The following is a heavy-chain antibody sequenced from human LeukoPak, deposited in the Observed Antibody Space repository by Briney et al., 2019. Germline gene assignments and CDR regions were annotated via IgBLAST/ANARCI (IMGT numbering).Heavy chain of an antibody. CDR1: GGTFSSYA. V-gene: IGHV1-69*05. Sequence: LAASVKVSCKASGGTFSSYAISWVRQAPGHGLELMGGIIPIFGTANYAQKFQGRVTITTDESTSTAYMELSSLRSEDTDVYYCAAHYYDSSGYFDYWGQGTLVTVSS. CDR2: IIPIFGTA. D-gene: IGHD3-22*01. J-gene: IGHJ4*02. CDR3: AAHYYDSSGYFDY.